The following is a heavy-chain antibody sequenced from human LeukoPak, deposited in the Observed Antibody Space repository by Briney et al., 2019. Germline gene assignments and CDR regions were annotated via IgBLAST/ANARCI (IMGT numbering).Heavy chain of an antibody. D-gene: IGHD2-2*01. J-gene: IGHJ6*02. CDR2: IYSGGST. CDR1: GFTFSSNY. V-gene: IGHV3-53*01. CDR3: ARGLSGVVVPAANYYYYGMDV. Sequence: GGSLRLSCAASGFTFSSNYMSWVRQAPGKGLEWVSVIYSGGSTYYADSVKGRFTISRDNSKNTLYLQMNSLRAEDTAGYYCARGLSGVVVPAANYYYYGMDVWGQGTTVTVSS.